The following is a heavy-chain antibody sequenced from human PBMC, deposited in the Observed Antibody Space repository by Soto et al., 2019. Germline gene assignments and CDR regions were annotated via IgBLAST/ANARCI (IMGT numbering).Heavy chain of an antibody. Sequence: QLQLQESGPGLVKPSETLSLTCTVSGGSISSSSYYWGWIRQPPGKGLEWIGSIYYSGSTYYNPSLQSRVTISVDTSKDQFSLKLSSVTAADTAVYYCARYPKAYCGGDCYFDYWGQGTLVTVSS. CDR2: IYYSGST. CDR3: ARYPKAYCGGDCYFDY. J-gene: IGHJ4*02. D-gene: IGHD2-21*02. V-gene: IGHV4-39*01. CDR1: GGSISSSSYY.